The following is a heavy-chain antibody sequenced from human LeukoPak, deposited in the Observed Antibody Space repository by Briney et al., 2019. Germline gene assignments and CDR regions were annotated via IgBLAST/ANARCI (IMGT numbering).Heavy chain of an antibody. CDR2: ISSSGSTI. D-gene: IGHD2-21*01. Sequence: GGSLRLSCAASGFTCSSYEMNWVRQAPGKGLEWVSYISSSGSTIYYVDSVKGRFTISRDNAKNSLYLQMNSLRAEDTAVYYCARDMWPSDYWGQGTLVTVSS. CDR3: ARDMWPSDY. J-gene: IGHJ4*02. V-gene: IGHV3-48*03. CDR1: GFTCSSYE.